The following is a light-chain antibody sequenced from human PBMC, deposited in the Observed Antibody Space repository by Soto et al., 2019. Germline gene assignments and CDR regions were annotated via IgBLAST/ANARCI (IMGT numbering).Light chain of an antibody. V-gene: IGKV3D-15*01. CDR1: QSVSSN. Sequence: EIVMTQSPATLSVSPGERATLSCRASQSVSSNLAWYQQKPGQAPRLLIYDASNRATGIPARFSGSGSGTDFTLTISSLQPEDFATYYCQHADSFPLITFGQGTRLEI. J-gene: IGKJ5*01. CDR2: DAS. CDR3: QHADSFPLIT.